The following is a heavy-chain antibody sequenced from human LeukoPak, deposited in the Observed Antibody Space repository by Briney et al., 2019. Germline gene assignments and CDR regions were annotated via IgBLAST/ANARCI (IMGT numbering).Heavy chain of an antibody. D-gene: IGHD6-19*01. CDR2: ISSSGSTI. CDR3: ARGAVAGSPSGVLLTRFDP. CDR1: GFTFSSYE. Sequence: GGSLRLSCAASGFTFSSYEMNWVRQAPGKGLGWVSYISSSGSTIYYADSVKGRCTISRDNAKNSLYLQMNSLRAEDTAVYYCARGAVAGSPSGVLLTRFDPWGQGTLVTVSS. J-gene: IGHJ5*02. V-gene: IGHV3-48*03.